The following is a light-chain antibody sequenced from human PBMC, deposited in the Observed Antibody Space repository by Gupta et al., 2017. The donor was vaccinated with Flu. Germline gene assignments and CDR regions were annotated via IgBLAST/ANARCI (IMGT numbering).Light chain of an antibody. Sequence: QSSMTQPASVSGSPVQSIAISCTGTSSDDGGSNYVSWYEKHPGKAPKLMIYNVSNRPSGVSSRFSGSKSGNTASLTIAGLEAEDETEYYCSSYTSSNTFYVFGTGTKVTVL. CDR3: SSYTSSNTFYV. CDR1: SSDDGGSNY. J-gene: IGLJ1*01. CDR2: NVS. V-gene: IGLV2-14*01.